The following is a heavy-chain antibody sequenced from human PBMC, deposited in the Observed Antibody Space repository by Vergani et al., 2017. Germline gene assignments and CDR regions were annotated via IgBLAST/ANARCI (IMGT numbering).Heavy chain of an antibody. Sequence: QLQLQESGPGLVKPSETLSLTCTVSGGSISSSSYYWGWIRQPPGKGLEWIGSIYYSGSTYYNPSLKSRVTISVDTSKNQFSLKLSSVTAAVTAVYYCARHIXRDDYNIKDDAFDIWGQGTMVTVSS. D-gene: IGHD5-24*01. CDR2: IYYSGST. J-gene: IGHJ3*02. CDR3: ARHIXRDDYNIKDDAFDI. V-gene: IGHV4-39*01. CDR1: GGSISSSSYY.